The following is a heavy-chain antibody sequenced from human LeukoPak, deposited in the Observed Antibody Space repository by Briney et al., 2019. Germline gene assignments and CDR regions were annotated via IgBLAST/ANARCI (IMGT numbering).Heavy chain of an antibody. Sequence: PGGSLRLSCAASGFTFRTFGMHLVRQAPGKGLERVAFIRYDGTNQYYADSVKGRFTIPRDNSNNILYLQMNSLRAEDTAVYFCAKGYGENHFDSWGQGTLVTVSS. CDR2: IRYDGTNQ. CDR1: GFTFRTFG. CDR3: AKGYGENHFDS. V-gene: IGHV3-30*02. J-gene: IGHJ4*02. D-gene: IGHD7-27*01.